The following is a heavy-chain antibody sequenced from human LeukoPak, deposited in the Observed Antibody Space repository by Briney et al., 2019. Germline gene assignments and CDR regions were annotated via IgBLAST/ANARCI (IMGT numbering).Heavy chain of an antibody. CDR1: GFTFSSYA. J-gene: IGHJ6*02. Sequence: PGGSLRLSCATSGFTFSSYAMSWVRQAPGKGLEWVSAISGSGGSTYYADSVKGRFTISRDNSKNTLYLQMNSLRAEDTAVYYCAKSALLSKVVYYYYGMDVWGQGTTVTVSS. CDR2: ISGSGGST. V-gene: IGHV3-23*01. CDR3: AKSALLSKVVYYYYGMDV. D-gene: IGHD2-15*01.